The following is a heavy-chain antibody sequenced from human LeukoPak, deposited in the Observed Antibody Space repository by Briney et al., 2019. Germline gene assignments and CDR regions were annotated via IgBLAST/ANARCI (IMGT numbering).Heavy chain of an antibody. CDR3: VKSFGMDV. J-gene: IGHJ6*04. V-gene: IGHV3-NL1*01. CDR2: IYSGGST. Sequence: PGGSLRLSCAASGFTFSSYAMHWVRQAPGKGLEWVSVIYSGGSTYYADSVKGRFTISRDNYKNSLYLQMNSLRVEDTALYYCVKSFGMDVWGKGTTVTVSA. CDR1: GFTFSSYA.